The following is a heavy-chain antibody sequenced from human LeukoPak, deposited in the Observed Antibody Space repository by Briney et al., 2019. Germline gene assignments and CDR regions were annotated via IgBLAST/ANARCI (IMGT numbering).Heavy chain of an antibody. Sequence: GGSLRLSCAASGFTFSSYSMNWVRQAPGKGLEWVSYISSSNSTIHYTDSVKGRFTISRDNAKSSLYLQMNSLRAEDTAVYYCARDELRGGPRGDAFDIWGQGTVVTVSS. CDR1: GFTFSSYS. V-gene: IGHV3-48*01. CDR2: ISSSNSTI. J-gene: IGHJ3*02. CDR3: ARDELRGGPRGDAFDI. D-gene: IGHD3-10*01.